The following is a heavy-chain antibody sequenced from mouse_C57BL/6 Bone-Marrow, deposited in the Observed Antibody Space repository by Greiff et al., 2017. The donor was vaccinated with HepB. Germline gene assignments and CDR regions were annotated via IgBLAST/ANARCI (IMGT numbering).Heavy chain of an antibody. D-gene: IGHD1-1*01. V-gene: IGHV1-64*01. J-gene: IGHJ4*01. Sequence: VQLQQPGAELVKPGASVKLSCKASGYTFTSYWMHWVKQRPGQGLEWIGMIHPNSGSTNYNEKFKSKATLTVDKSSSTAYMQLSSLTSEDSAVYYCARYYDGSSLYYAMDYWGQGTSVTVSS. CDR1: GYTFTSYW. CDR3: ARYYDGSSLYYAMDY. CDR2: IHPNSGST.